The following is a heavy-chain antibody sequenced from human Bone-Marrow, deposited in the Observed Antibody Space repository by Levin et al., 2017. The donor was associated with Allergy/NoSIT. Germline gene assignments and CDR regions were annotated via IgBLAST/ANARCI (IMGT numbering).Heavy chain of an antibody. CDR3: ARAKDPRLDYYYGMDV. J-gene: IGHJ6*02. D-gene: IGHD5-12*01. CDR1: GFSLSTNGMG. CDR2: VYWDDDK. Sequence: SGPTLVKPTQTLTLMCTFSGFSLSTNGMGVAWIRLPPGKALEWLALVYWDDDKRYSPSLKSRLTITKDTSKNQVVLTMTNMDPVDTATYYCARAKDPRLDYYYGMDVWGQGTTVTVSS. V-gene: IGHV2-5*02.